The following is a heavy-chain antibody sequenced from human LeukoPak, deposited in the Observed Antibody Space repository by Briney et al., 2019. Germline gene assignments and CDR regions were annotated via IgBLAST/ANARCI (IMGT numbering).Heavy chain of an antibody. D-gene: IGHD3-22*01. CDR3: ARVRDGYYYDSSGYYYFDY. CDR1: GLTFSSYS. V-gene: IGHV3-21*01. CDR2: IGSSSSYI. Sequence: PGGSLRLSCAASGLTFSSYSMNWVRQAPGKGLEWVSSIGSSSSYIYYADSVKGRFTISRDNAKNSLYLQMNSLRAEDTAVYYCARVRDGYYYDSSGYYYFDYWGQGTLVTVSS. J-gene: IGHJ4*02.